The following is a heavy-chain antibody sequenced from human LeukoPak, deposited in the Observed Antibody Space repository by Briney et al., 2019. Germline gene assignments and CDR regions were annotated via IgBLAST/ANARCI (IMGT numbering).Heavy chain of an antibody. Sequence: PGGSLRLSCAASGFTFRTYSMTWVRQAPGKGLEWVSSTSSSSTYIYYTDSVKGRFTISRDDAKNSLYLQMNSLRADDTAIYYCARDKSYSAVAGTSPLYWGQGTLVTVSS. D-gene: IGHD6-19*01. CDR2: TSSSSTYI. CDR3: ARDKSYSAVAGTSPLY. CDR1: GFTFRTYS. V-gene: IGHV3-21*01. J-gene: IGHJ4*01.